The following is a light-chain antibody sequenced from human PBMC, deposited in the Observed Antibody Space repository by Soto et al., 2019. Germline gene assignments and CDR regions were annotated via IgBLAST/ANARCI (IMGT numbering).Light chain of an antibody. V-gene: IGKV3-15*01. CDR2: GAS. CDR3: QQSNSWPRT. Sequence: LMAQAPASLSLTPRARATLPYRASQSVGSNLGWYQQKPGQAPSLLIYGASTRATGIPARFSGSGSGTEFTLTISSLQPEDFAIYYCQQSNSWPRTFGQGTKVDI. J-gene: IGKJ1*01. CDR1: QSVGSN.